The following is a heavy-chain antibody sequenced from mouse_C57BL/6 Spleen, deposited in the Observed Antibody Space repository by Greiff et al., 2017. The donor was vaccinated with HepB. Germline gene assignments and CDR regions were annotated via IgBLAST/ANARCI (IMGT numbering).Heavy chain of an antibody. V-gene: IGHV1-54*01. CDR1: GYAFTNYL. CDR2: INPGSGGT. J-gene: IGHJ3*01. D-gene: IGHD3-2*02. CDR3: AREEKTAQATGFAY. Sequence: VQLQQSGAELVRPGTSVKVSCKASGYAFTNYLIEWVKQRPGQGLEWIGVINPGSGGTNYNEKFKGKATLTADKSSSTAYMQLSSLTSEDSAVYFCAREEKTAQATGFAYWGQGTLVTVSA.